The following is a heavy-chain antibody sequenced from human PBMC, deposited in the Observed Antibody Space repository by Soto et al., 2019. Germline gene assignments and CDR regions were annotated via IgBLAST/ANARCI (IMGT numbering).Heavy chain of an antibody. Sequence: QVQLVESGGGVVQPGRSLRLSCAASGFTFSSYGMYWVRQAPGKGLEWVAVIWYDGSNKYYADSVKGRFTISRDNAKNTLYLQMNSLRAEDTAVYYCARDYWASSGWDYYYGMDVCGQGTTVTVSS. CDR2: IWYDGSNK. D-gene: IGHD6-19*01. CDR3: ARDYWASSGWDYYYGMDV. CDR1: GFTFSSYG. J-gene: IGHJ6*02. V-gene: IGHV3-33*01.